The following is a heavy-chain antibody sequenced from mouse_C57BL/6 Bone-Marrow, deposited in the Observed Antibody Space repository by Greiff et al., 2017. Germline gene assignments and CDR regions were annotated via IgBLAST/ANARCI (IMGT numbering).Heavy chain of an antibody. D-gene: IGHD3-2*02. J-gene: IGHJ3*01. CDR1: GYTFTSYW. CDR2: IHPNSGST. CDR3: ARAQLRLFFFAY. Sequence: VQLQQPGAELVKPGASVKLSCKASGYTFTSYWMHWVKQRPGQGLEWIGMIHPNSGSTNYNEKFKSKATLTVDKSSSTAYMQLSSLTSEDSAVYYCARAQLRLFFFAYWGQGTLVTVSA. V-gene: IGHV1-64*01.